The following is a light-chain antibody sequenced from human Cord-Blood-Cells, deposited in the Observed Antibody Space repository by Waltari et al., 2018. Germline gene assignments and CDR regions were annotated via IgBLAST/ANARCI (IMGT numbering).Light chain of an antibody. J-gene: IGLJ3*02. Sequence: QSALTQPRSVSGSPGQSVTISCTGTSSAVGGYNYVSWYQQHPGKAPKLMIYDVSQRPSGVPDRFAGSKSGNTASRTISGLQAEDEADYYCCSYAGSYTYWVFGGGTKLTVL. CDR3: CSYAGSYTYWV. CDR2: DVS. V-gene: IGLV2-11*01. CDR1: SSAVGGYNY.